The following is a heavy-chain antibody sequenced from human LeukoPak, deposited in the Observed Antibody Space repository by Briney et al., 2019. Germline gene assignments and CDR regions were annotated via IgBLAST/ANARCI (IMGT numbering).Heavy chain of an antibody. J-gene: IGHJ4*02. CDR2: IIGGAGGT. D-gene: IGHD2-2*01. CDR3: AHGSMYQLDY. V-gene: IGHV3-23*01. CDR1: GFSFSSHG. Sequence: GGSPRLSCAASGFSFSSHGMSWVRQAPGKGLEWVSGIIGGAGGTYYADSVKGRFTISRDNAKNTLYLQMNSLRAEDTAVYYCAHGSMYQLDYWGQGTLVTVSS.